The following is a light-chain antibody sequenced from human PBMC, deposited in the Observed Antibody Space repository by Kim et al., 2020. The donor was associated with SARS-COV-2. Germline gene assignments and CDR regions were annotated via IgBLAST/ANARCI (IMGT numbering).Light chain of an antibody. Sequence: LSFSQGERATLSCRASQSVSSYVAWYQQKPGQAPRLLIYDASNRATGIPARFSGSGSGTDFTLTISRLEPEDFAVYYCQQRSNWYTFGQGTKLEI. CDR2: DAS. CDR3: QQRSNWYT. CDR1: QSVSSY. J-gene: IGKJ2*01. V-gene: IGKV3-11*01.